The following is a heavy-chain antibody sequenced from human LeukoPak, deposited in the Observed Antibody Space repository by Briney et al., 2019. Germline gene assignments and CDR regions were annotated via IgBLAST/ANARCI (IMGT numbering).Heavy chain of an antibody. V-gene: IGHV5-10-1*01. Sequence: GESLRISCQVSGYRFTTYWITWVRQMPGKGLEWMGRIDPSTSYTKYSPSFQGHITITADKSINTAYLQWSSLKASDTAMYHCARLQDFWGQGTLVTVSS. CDR2: IDPSTSYT. CDR1: GYRFTTYW. CDR3: ARLQDF. J-gene: IGHJ4*02.